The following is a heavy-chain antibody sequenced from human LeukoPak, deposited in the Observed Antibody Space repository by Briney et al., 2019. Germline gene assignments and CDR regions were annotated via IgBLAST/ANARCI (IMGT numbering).Heavy chain of an antibody. J-gene: IGHJ6*03. CDR3: ARDGGRYFDWLPYYYYYMDV. CDR2: INPNSGGT. D-gene: IGHD3-9*01. CDR1: GYTFTCYY. Sequence: ASVKVSCKASGYTFTCYYMHWVRQAPGQGLEWMGWINPNSGGTNYAQKLQRIVTMTTDTSTSTAYMELRSLRSDDTAVYYCARDGGRYFDWLPYYYYYMDVWGKGTTVTISS. V-gene: IGHV1-2*02.